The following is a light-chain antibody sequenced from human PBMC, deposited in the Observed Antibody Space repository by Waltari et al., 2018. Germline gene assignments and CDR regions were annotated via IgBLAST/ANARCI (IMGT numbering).Light chain of an antibody. CDR1: EGVNVFGMNL. Sequence: DIVLTQSPASLAVSPGQRASITCRASEGVNVFGMNLIHWDQQKQGHTPKLLIYQASNKASGVPAWFSGSGSGTDFTLTIHPVEADACASYYCLQTKRSPCAFVQGTKLEIK. J-gene: IGKJ1*01. CDR3: LQTKRSPCA. V-gene: IGKV3D-11*01. CDR2: QAS.